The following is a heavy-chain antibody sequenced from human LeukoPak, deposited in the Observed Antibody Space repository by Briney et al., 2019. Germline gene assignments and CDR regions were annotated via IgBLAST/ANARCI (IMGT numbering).Heavy chain of an antibody. J-gene: IGHJ5*02. CDR1: GDSVSSNSAA. CDR2: TYYRSKWYN. CDR3: ARGALVGASSSWFDP. V-gene: IGHV6-1*01. Sequence: SQTLPLTCAISGDSVSSNSAAWNWIRQSPSRGLEWLGRTYYRSKWYNDCAVSVKSRITINPDTSKNQFSLQLNSVTPEDTAVYYCARGALVGASSSWFDPWGQGTLVTVSS. D-gene: IGHD1-26*01.